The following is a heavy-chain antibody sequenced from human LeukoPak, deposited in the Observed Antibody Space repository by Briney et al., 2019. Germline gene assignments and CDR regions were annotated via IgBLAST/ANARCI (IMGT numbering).Heavy chain of an antibody. J-gene: IGHJ5*02. CDR3: ARSSGYSSSRGLNWFDP. D-gene: IGHD6-13*01. CDR1: GGSVSSSSYY. Sequence: SETLSLTCTVSGGSVSSSSYYWGWIRQPPGKGLEWIGNIYYSGSTDCNPSLKSRVTISVDTSKDQFSLKLSSVTAADTAVYYCARSSGYSSSRGLNWFDPWGPGTLVTVSS. V-gene: IGHV4-39*01. CDR2: IYYSGST.